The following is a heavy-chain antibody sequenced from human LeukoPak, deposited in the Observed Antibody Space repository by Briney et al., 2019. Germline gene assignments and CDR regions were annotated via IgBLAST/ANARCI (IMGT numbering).Heavy chain of an antibody. D-gene: IGHD6-19*01. V-gene: IGHV3-64*01. CDR3: ARRSGWLIDY. CDR1: GFTFSSYE. CDR2: ISSNGGST. J-gene: IGHJ4*02. Sequence: GGSLRLSCAASGFTFSSYEMNWVRQAPGKGLEYVSAISSNGGSTYYANSVKGRFTISRDNSKNTLYLQMGSLRAEDMAVYYCARRSGWLIDYWGQGTLVTVSS.